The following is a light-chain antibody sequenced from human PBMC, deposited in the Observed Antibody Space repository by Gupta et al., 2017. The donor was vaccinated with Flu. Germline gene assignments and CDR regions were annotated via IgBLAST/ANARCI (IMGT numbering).Light chain of an antibody. CDR2: LGS. Sequence: VMTLSLLSVPVTRGEPVSIFCRSSQSLLHSDGYNYLDWYLQKPGQSPQLLIYLGSNRASGVPDRFSGSGSGTDFTLKISRVEAEDVGIYYCMQALQTPWTFGPGTKVDI. CDR1: QSLLHSDGYNY. CDR3: MQALQTPWT. J-gene: IGKJ3*01. V-gene: IGKV2-28*01.